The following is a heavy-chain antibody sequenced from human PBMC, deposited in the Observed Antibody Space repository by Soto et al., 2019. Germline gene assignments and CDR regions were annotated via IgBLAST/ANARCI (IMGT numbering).Heavy chain of an antibody. CDR2: IRSKAYGATT. J-gene: IGHJ6*02. Sequence: QLLESGGGLVQPGRPLRLSCKGSGFTFGDYGMSWVRQAPEKGLEWVGSIRSKAYGATTQYAASVKGRFTISRDDSESIAYLQINSLKTEDTAVYFCARTDLITPYYSHGMDVWGQGTTVIVSS. CDR1: GFTFGDYG. CDR3: ARTDLITPYYSHGMDV. D-gene: IGHD3-16*01. V-gene: IGHV3-49*04.